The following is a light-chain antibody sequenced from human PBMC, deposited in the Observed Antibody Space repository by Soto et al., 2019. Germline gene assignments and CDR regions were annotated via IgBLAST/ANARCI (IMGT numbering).Light chain of an antibody. CDR2: STS. V-gene: IGKV3-15*01. J-gene: IGKJ1*01. CDR1: QSVGSN. Sequence: EIVLTQSPATLSVSPGERATLSCRASQSVGSNLAWYQQKPGQAPRLLIYSTSTRATGIPARFSGSGSGTEFTLTISSLQSEDFAVYYCQQYRTFGLGTKVDIK. CDR3: QQYRT.